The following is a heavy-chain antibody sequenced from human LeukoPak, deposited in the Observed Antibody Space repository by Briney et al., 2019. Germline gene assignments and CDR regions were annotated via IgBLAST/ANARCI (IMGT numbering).Heavy chain of an antibody. CDR2: INHSGSS. D-gene: IGHD3-22*01. Sequence: SETLSLTCAVYGGSFIGYYWSWIRQPPGKGLEWIGEINHSGSSNYNPSLKSRVTISVDTSKNQFSLKLSSVIAADTAVYYCARGGDSSGYYLLDAFDIWGQGTMVTVSS. V-gene: IGHV4-34*01. CDR1: GGSFIGYY. J-gene: IGHJ3*02. CDR3: ARGGDSSGYYLLDAFDI.